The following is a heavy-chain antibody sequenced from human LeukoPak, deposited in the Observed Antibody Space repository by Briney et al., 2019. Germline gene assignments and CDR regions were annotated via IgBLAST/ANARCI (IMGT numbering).Heavy chain of an antibody. CDR3: AILSYSSGPGDY. J-gene: IGHJ4*02. CDR2: IRYGGVNK. D-gene: IGHD6-19*01. V-gene: IGHV3-30*02. CDR1: AFTFSTYG. Sequence: PGGSLRLSCAASAFTFSTYGMHWVRQAPGKGLEWVAFIRYGGVNKYYADSVKGRFTISRDNAKNSLYLQMNSLRAEDTAVYYCAILSYSSGPGDYWGQGTLVTVSS.